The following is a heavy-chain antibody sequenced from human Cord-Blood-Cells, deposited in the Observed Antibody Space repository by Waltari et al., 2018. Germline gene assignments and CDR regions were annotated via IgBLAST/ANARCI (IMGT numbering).Heavy chain of an antibody. Sequence: QVQLVQSGAEVKKPGSSVKVSCKASGGTFSSYAISWVRQAPGQGLEWMGGIIPIFGTANYAREFQGRVTITADESTSTAYMELSSLRSEDTAVYYCARLYYYDSSGYYNWFDPWGQGTLVTVSS. D-gene: IGHD3-22*01. CDR2: IIPIFGTA. CDR3: ARLYYYDSSGYYNWFDP. J-gene: IGHJ5*02. CDR1: GGTFSSYA. V-gene: IGHV1-69*01.